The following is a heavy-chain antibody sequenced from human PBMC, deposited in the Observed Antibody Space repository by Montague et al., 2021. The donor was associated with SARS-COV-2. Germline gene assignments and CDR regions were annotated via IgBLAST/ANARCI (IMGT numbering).Heavy chain of an antibody. J-gene: IGHJ4*02. D-gene: IGHD2-8*01. V-gene: IGHV4-34*01. Sequence: SETLSLTCTVSGDSISNYYWNWIRQPPGKGLEWIGEINHNGSTNYNPSLKSRVTISVDTSKNQFSLKLSSVTAADTAVYYCARANGYYFDYWGQGTLVTVSS. CDR2: INHNGST. CDR3: ARANGYYFDY. CDR1: GDSISNYY.